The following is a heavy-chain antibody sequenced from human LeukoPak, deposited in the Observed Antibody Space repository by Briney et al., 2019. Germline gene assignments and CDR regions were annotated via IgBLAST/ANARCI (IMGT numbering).Heavy chain of an antibody. CDR3: ARIHIAVNY. Sequence: SETLSLTCTVSGGSISSSSYYWGWIRHPPGKGLEWIGSIYYSGSTYYNPSLKSRVTISVDTSKNQFSLKLSSVTAADTAVYYCARIHIAVNYWGQGTLVTVSS. V-gene: IGHV4-39*01. CDR1: GGSISSSSYY. D-gene: IGHD6-19*01. CDR2: IYYSGST. J-gene: IGHJ4*02.